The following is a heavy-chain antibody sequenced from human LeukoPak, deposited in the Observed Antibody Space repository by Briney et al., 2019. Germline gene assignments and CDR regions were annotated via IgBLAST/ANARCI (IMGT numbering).Heavy chain of an antibody. V-gene: IGHV3-11*01. CDR2: ITSSGSSM. D-gene: IGHD6-13*01. Sequence: PGGSLRLSCAASGFTFSDYYMSWIRQAPGKGLEWVSYITSSGSSMYYAVSVKGRFTISRDNAKNSLYLQMNSLRGEDTAVYYCARRFSAAAEYWGKGTLVTVSS. CDR3: ARRFSAAAEY. J-gene: IGHJ4*02. CDR1: GFTFSDYY.